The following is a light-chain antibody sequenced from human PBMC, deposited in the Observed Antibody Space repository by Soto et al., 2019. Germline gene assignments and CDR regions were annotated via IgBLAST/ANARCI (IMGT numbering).Light chain of an antibody. J-gene: IGKJ5*01. CDR3: QQRHMWPIT. V-gene: IGKV3-11*01. Sequence: TQSPTSLPVTPRARAPPPCRASQNIYSNIAWYQQRPGQAPRLLIYGASSRATGIPDRFSGSGSGTDFTLTISSLEPEDSAVYYCQQRHMWPITFGQGTRLEIK. CDR2: GAS. CDR1: QNIYSN.